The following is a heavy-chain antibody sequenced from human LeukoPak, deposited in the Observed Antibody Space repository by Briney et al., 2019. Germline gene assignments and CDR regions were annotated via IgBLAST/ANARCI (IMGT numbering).Heavy chain of an antibody. CDR1: GVSISSYY. CDR3: ASYYYYGSGNWFDP. Sequence: SETLSLTCTVSGVSISSYYWSWIRQPPGKGLEWIGEINHSGSTNYNPSLKSRVTISVDTSKNQFSLKLSSVTAADTAVYYCASYYYYGSGNWFDPWGQGTLVTVSS. CDR2: INHSGST. V-gene: IGHV4-34*01. D-gene: IGHD3-10*01. J-gene: IGHJ5*02.